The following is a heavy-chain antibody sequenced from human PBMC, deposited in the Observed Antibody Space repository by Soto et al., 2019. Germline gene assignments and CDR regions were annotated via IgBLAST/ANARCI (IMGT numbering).Heavy chain of an antibody. V-gene: IGHV5-51*01. CDR1: GYSFTSYW. CDR3: SRQSRGRQLASRAFDI. J-gene: IGHJ3*02. Sequence: PGESLKIYCKGSGYSFTSYWIGRVRPLPGKGLEWMGSIYPGDSDTRYSPSFQGQVAISADKSISTSYLQWSSLKASDTAMYYCSRQSRGRQLASRAFDIWSQGTIVTVS. CDR2: IYPGDSDT. D-gene: IGHD6-13*01.